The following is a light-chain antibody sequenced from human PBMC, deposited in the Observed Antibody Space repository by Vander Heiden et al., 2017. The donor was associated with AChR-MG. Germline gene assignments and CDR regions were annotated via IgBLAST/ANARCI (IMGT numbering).Light chain of an antibody. J-gene: IGLJ2*01. CDR2: DNN. Sequence: QSVFTPPPSVSAATGQKVTIPRSGSRPHTGNNYVSWYQHVPGTAPKLLIYDNNKRPPGIPDRFSGSKSGTSATLGITGLQTGDEADYYCDAWDSSLNAVVFGGGTKLTVL. CDR1: RPHTGNNY. V-gene: IGLV1-51*01. CDR3: DAWDSSLNAVV.